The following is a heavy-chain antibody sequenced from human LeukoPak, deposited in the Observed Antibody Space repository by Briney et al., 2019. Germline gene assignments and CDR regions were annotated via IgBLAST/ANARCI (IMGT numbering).Heavy chain of an antibody. CDR2: ISYDGSNK. CDR1: GFTFSSYA. V-gene: IGHV3-30*04. CDR3: AKDPVEYSSSSGWFDP. J-gene: IGHJ5*02. D-gene: IGHD6-6*01. Sequence: GGSLRLSCAASGFTFSSYAMHWVRQAPGKGLEWVAVISYDGSNKYYADSVKGRFTISRDNSKNTLYLQMNSLRAEDTAVYYCAKDPVEYSSSSGWFDPWGQGTLVTVSS.